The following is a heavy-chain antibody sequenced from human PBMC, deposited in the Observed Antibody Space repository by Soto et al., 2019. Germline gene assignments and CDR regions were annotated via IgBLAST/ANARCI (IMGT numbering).Heavy chain of an antibody. J-gene: IGHJ4*02. Sequence: GGSLRLSCAASGFTFSDYYMSWIRQAPGKGLEWVSYISSSGSTIYYADSVKGRFTISRDNAKNSLYLQMNSLRAEDTAVYYCARSLGLRYFDWLSRTVNMYYFDYWGQGTLVTVSS. CDR2: ISSSGSTI. CDR1: GFTFSDYY. D-gene: IGHD3-9*01. V-gene: IGHV3-11*01. CDR3: ARSLGLRYFDWLSRTVNMYYFDY.